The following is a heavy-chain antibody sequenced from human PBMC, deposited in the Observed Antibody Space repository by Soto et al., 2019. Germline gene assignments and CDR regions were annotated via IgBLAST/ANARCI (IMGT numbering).Heavy chain of an antibody. CDR2: IYYSGST. Sequence: SETPSLTCTVSGGSISSGGYFWSWIRQQPGKGLEWIGYIYYSGSTYYNSSLKSRVTISVDTSENQFSLKLNSVTAADTAVYNCARDSEWSFDYWGQGTLVTVSS. J-gene: IGHJ4*02. V-gene: IGHV4-31*03. D-gene: IGHD3-3*01. CDR1: GGSISSGGYF. CDR3: ARDSEWSFDY.